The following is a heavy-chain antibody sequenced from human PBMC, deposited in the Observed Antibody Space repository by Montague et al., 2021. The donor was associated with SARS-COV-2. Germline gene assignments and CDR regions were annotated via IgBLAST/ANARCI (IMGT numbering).Heavy chain of an antibody. CDR3: ARVTLGGRDGRTRQYDGLDS. V-gene: IGHV4-59*01. Sequence: SETLSLTCTVSGGSISRYFWNWIRQTPGKGLEWMGYVHDIESSIYNPSRQSRITILLDTPKNQFSLRLNAATAADTAVYYCARVTLGGRDGRTRQYDGLDSWGQGILVTVSS. J-gene: IGHJ4*02. CDR1: GGSISRYF. D-gene: IGHD3-16*01. CDR2: VHDIESS.